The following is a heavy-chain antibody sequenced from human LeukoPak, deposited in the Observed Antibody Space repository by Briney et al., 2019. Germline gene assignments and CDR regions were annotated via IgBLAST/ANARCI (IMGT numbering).Heavy chain of an antibody. CDR2: ISAYNGNT. CDR1: GYTFTNYG. D-gene: IGHD3-22*01. J-gene: IGHJ5*02. Sequence: GASVKVSCKASGYTFTNYGISWVRQAPGQGLEWMGWISAYNGNTIYAQKLQGRVTMTTDTSTSTAYMELRSLRSDDTAVYYCARVPDKYSYYYDSSGVWFDPWGQGTLVTVSS. CDR3: ARVPDKYSYYYDSSGVWFDP. V-gene: IGHV1-18*01.